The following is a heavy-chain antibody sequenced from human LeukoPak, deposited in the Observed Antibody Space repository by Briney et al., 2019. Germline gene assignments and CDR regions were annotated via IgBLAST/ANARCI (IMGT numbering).Heavy chain of an antibody. D-gene: IGHD1-26*01. CDR3: ARGWDSGYNFYGMDV. V-gene: IGHV4-59*01. CDR1: GGSMSPYH. CDR2: IYNSGTT. Sequence: PSETLSLTCTVSGGSMSPYHWGWVRQSPGNGLEWIGNIYNSGTTSYNPSLKSRVTISVDTFKNQFSLKLSSVTAADTAVYYCARGWDSGYNFYGMDVWGQGNTVTVSS. J-gene: IGHJ6*02.